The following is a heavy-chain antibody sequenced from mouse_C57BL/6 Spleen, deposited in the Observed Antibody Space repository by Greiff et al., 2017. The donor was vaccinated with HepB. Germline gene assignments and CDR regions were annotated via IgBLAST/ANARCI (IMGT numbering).Heavy chain of an antibody. J-gene: IGHJ1*03. V-gene: IGHV3-1*01. CDR3: ARDPYYYGSNWYFDV. CDR1: GYSITSGYD. CDR2: ISYSGST. Sequence: EVKLQESGPGMVKPSQSLSLTCTVTGYSITSGYDWHWIRHFPGNKLEWMGYISYSGSTNYNPSLKSRISITHDTSKNHFFLKLNSVTTEDTATYYCARDPYYYGSNWYFDVWGTGTTVTVSS. D-gene: IGHD1-1*01.